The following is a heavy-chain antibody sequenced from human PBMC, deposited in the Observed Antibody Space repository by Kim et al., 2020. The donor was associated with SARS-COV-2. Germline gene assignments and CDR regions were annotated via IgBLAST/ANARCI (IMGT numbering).Heavy chain of an antibody. Sequence: ASVKVSCKVSGYTLTELSMHWVRQAPGKGLEWMGGFDPEDGETIYAQKFQGRVTMTEDTSTDTAYMELSSLRSEDTAVYYCATGDWSHGWPEYFQHWGQGTLVTVSS. CDR2: FDPEDGET. CDR3: ATGDWSHGWPEYFQH. J-gene: IGHJ1*01. CDR1: GYTLTELS. V-gene: IGHV1-24*01. D-gene: IGHD6-19*01.